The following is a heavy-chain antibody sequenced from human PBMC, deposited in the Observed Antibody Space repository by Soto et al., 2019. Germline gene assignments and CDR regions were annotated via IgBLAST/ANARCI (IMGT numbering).Heavy chain of an antibody. J-gene: IGHJ6*02. CDR2: IKYDGSSK. D-gene: IGHD2-21*01. CDR3: ARCKQKVIHCAMDV. Sequence: QVHLVQSGGGAVQPGRSLRVSCSTSGFIFSAYGMHWVRQAPGKGLEWVAFIKYDGSSKFYGDSVKGRFTISRDNSKNMLDLQLNSLRGEDTTIYYCARCKQKVIHCAMDVWGQVATVTVTS. V-gene: IGHV3-33*05. CDR1: GFIFSAYG.